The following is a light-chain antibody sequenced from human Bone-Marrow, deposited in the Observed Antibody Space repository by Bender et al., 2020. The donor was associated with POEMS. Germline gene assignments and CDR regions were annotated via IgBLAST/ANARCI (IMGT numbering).Light chain of an antibody. J-gene: IGLJ2*01. V-gene: IGLV3-21*04. Sequence: GQSPILVMFRGTKRPSGIPERFSGSNSGNTATLTISRVEGGDEADYSCQVWDRTSDPRVVFGGGTKLTVL. CDR3: QVWDRTSDPRVV. CDR2: RGT.